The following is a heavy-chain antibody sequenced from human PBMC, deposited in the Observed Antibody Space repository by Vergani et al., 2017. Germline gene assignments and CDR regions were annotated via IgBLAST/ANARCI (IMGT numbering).Heavy chain of an antibody. CDR1: GFTFTDYG. V-gene: IGHV3-49*04. D-gene: IGHD2-21*01. Sequence: EVQLVESGGGLEQPGRSLRLSCRASGFTFTDYGISWVRQAPGKGLEWVGFVRNKEDGGTPEHAASVKGRFTISRDDSKNTLFLQMNGLKTEDIGVYYCTTDPRYCGDGSCYWLRDHHYYGMDVWGQGTTVTVSS. CDR3: TTDPRYCGDGSCYWLRDHHYYGMDV. J-gene: IGHJ6*02. CDR2: VRNKEDGGTP.